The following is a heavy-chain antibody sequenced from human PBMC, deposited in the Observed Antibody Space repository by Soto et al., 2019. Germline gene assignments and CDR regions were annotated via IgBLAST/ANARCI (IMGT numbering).Heavy chain of an antibody. D-gene: IGHD3-10*01. J-gene: IGHJ4*02. Sequence: SETLSLTCTVSGGAISTYYWSLIRQPPGGTLEWIGYIYASGATTYNPSLESRVTMSVDMPNNEFSLELTSLTAEETAVYYCARSHSFDGSIYHYYFDFWGQGTLVTVSS. CDR3: ARSHSFDGSIYHYYFDF. CDR1: GGAISTYY. CDR2: IYASGAT. V-gene: IGHV4-59*01.